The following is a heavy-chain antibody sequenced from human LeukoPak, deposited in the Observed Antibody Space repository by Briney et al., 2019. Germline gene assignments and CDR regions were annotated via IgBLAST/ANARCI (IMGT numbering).Heavy chain of an antibody. Sequence: GESLKISCKGSGYCFTSYWISWVRQMPGKGLEWMGRIDPSDSYTNYSPSFQGHVTISADKSISTAYLQWSSLKASDTAMYYCARLRIAVAVGFVYYYYGLDVWGKGTTVTVSS. J-gene: IGHJ6*04. D-gene: IGHD6-19*01. CDR1: GYCFTSYW. V-gene: IGHV5-10-1*01. CDR2: IDPSDSYT. CDR3: ARLRIAVAVGFVYYYYGLDV.